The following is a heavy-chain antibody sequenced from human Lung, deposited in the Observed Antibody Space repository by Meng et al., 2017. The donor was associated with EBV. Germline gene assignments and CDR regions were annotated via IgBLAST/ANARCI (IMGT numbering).Heavy chain of an antibody. V-gene: IGHV4-31*01. Sequence: QVQLQESGPGLVKPSQTLSLTCAVSGGSISSGGYNWGWIRQPPGKSLEWIGYIYYSGSTYYNPSLKSLVSISVDTSNNQFSLKLSSVTAADTAVYYCARAVDTGYFDYWGQGTLVTVSS. CDR3: ARAVDTGYFDY. D-gene: IGHD5-18*01. CDR1: GGSISSGGYN. J-gene: IGHJ4*02. CDR2: IYYSGST.